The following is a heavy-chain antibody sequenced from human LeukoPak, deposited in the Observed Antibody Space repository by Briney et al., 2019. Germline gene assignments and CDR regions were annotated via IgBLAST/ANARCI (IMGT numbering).Heavy chain of an antibody. J-gene: IGHJ5*02. CDR2: IYSSGSTT. V-gene: IGHV3-48*03. Sequence: GGSLRLSCVASGVTLRSYEMNWVRQAPGKGLEWIAYIYSSGSTTYYADSVKGRFTVSRDNAKNSLYLQMNSLRVEDTAVYYCVRGGYGDYGRGSWGQGALLTVSS. D-gene: IGHD4-17*01. CDR3: VRGGYGDYGRGS. CDR1: GVTLRSYE.